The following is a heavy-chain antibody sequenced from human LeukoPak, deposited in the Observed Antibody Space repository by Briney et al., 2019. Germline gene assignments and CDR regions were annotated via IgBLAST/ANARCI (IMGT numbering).Heavy chain of an antibody. J-gene: IGHJ5*02. CDR3: ARDFWSGYYTGNCFDP. CDR1: GFTLGSYA. CDR2: ITSSSSHI. D-gene: IGHD3-3*01. V-gene: IGHV3-21*01. Sequence: GGSLRLSCAASGFTLGSYALNWVRQAPGKGLEWVSSITSSSSHIYYADSVKGRFTISRDNAKNSLYLQMNSLRAEDTAVYHCARDFWSGYYTGNCFDPWGQGTLVTVSS.